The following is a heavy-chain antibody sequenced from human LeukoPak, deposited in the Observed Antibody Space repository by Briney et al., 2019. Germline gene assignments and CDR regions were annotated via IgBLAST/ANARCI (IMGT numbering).Heavy chain of an antibody. J-gene: IGHJ6*03. CDR3: ARGRRYRVVPAAIRHYYMDV. Sequence: RSETLSLTCAVYGGSFRGYYWSWIRQPPGKGLEWIGEINHSGSTNYNPSLKSRVTISVDTSKNQFSLKLSSVTAADTAVYYCARGRRYRVVPAAIRHYYMDVWGKGTTVTVSS. CDR2: INHSGST. D-gene: IGHD2-2*02. V-gene: IGHV4-34*01. CDR1: GGSFRGYY.